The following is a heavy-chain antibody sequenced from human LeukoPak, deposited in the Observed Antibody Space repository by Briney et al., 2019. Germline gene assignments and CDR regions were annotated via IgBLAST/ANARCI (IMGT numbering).Heavy chain of an antibody. CDR2: ISWNSGSL. D-gene: IGHD6-19*01. CDR3: AKATGYSSGWFGYYGMDV. J-gene: IGHJ6*02. V-gene: IGHV3-9*01. Sequence: SGGSLRLSRAASGFTFDDYAMHWVRQAPGKGLEWVSGISWNSGSLGYADSVKGRFTISRDNAKNSLYLQMNSLRAEDTALYYCAKATGYSSGWFGYYGMDVWGQGTTVTVSS. CDR1: GFTFDDYA.